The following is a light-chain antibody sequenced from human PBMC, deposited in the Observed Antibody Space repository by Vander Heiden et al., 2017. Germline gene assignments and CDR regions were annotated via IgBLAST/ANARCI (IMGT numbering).Light chain of an antibody. CDR3: HHYGPLLT. CDR2: GVS. V-gene: IGKV3-20*01. CDR1: RSVSSSY. Sequence: ALLQSPGTLSLSPGVCATLSCRVSRSVSSSYLTWFQQKPGQAPRLLMYGVSIRAACFPDRFSGRESGTDFTLTISRLEPEDSALYGCHHYGPLLTFGGGTKVEIK. J-gene: IGKJ4*01.